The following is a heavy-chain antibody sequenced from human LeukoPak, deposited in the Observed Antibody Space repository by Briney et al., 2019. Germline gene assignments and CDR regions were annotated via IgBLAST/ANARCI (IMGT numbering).Heavy chain of an antibody. D-gene: IGHD3-9*01. CDR2: ISSSSYI. CDR3: VRSLPDILTGYPIRFDY. J-gene: IGHJ4*02. V-gene: IGHV3-21*01. Sequence: PGGSLRLSCAASGFTFSSYSMNWVRQAPGKGLEWVSSISSSSYIYYADSVKGRFTISRDNAKNSLYLQMNSLRAEDTAVYYCVRSLPDILTGYPIRFDYWGQGTLVTVSS. CDR1: GFTFSSYS.